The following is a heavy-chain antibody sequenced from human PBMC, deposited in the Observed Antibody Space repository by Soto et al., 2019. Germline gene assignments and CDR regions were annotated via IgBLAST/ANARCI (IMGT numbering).Heavy chain of an antibody. J-gene: IGHJ5*02. CDR3: ARDYYDSSGYSNWFDP. CDR2: ISAYNGNT. CDR1: GYTFTSYG. Sequence: ASVKVACKASGYTFTSYGISWVRQAPGQGLEWMGWISAYNGNTNYAQKLQGRVTMTTDTSTSTAYMELRSLRSDDTAVYYCARDYYDSSGYSNWFDPWGQGTLVTVSS. D-gene: IGHD3-22*01. V-gene: IGHV1-18*01.